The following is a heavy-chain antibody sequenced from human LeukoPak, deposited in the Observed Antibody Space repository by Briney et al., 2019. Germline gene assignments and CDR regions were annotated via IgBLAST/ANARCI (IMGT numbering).Heavy chain of an antibody. V-gene: IGHV1-2*02. CDR1: GYTFTGHY. D-gene: IGHD6-13*01. J-gene: IGHJ4*02. CDR3: ARWRGYSSGWSGPFDD. Sequence: ASVKVSCKASGYTFTGHYMHWVRQAPGQGLEWMGWIDAKSGGTKYAQRFQGRVTMNRDTSINTGYMELSSLTSDDTAVYYCARWRGYSSGWSGPFDDWGQGTLVTVSS. CDR2: IDAKSGGT.